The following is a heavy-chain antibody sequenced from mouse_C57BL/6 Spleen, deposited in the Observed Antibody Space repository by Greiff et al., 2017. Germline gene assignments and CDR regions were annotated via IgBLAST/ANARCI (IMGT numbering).Heavy chain of an antibody. CDR1: GYTFTSHW. CDR2: IHPNSGST. CDR3: ARYGSSPNYAMDD. Sequence: QVQLQQPGAELVKPGASVKLSCKASGYTFTSHWMHWVKQRPGQGLEWIGMIHPNSGSTNYNEKFKSKATLTVDKSSSTAYMQLSSLTSEDSAVYYCARYGSSPNYAMDDWGQGTSVTVSS. J-gene: IGHJ4*01. D-gene: IGHD1-1*01. V-gene: IGHV1-64*01.